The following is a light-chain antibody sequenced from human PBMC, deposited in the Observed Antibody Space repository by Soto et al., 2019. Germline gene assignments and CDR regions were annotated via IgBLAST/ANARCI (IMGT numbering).Light chain of an antibody. J-gene: IGLJ1*01. CDR3: SSYTATTTSYV. CDR1: NSDVGGYNY. V-gene: IGLV2-14*03. Sequence: SALAQPASVSESPGQSITISCTGTNSDVGGYNYVSWYQQHPGKVPKLMIYDVSNRPSGVSNRFSGSKSGNTASLTISGLQAEDEADYYCSSYTATTTSYVFGTGTKVTVL. CDR2: DVS.